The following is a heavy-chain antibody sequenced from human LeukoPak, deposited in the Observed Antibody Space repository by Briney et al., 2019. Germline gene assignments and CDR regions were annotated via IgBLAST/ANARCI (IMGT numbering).Heavy chain of an antibody. Sequence: GGSLRLSCAASGFTFSDHYMDWVRQAPGKGLEWVGRTRNKANSYTTEYAASVKGRFTISRDDPKNSLYLQMNSLKTEDTAVYYCASSKLGELSLPFDYWGQGTLVTVSS. D-gene: IGHD3-16*02. V-gene: IGHV3-72*01. CDR2: TRNKANSYTT. CDR3: ASSKLGELSLPFDY. CDR1: GFTFSDHY. J-gene: IGHJ4*02.